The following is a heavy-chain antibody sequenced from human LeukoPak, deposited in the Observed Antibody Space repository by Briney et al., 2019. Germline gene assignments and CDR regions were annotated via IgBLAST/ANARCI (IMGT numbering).Heavy chain of an antibody. D-gene: IGHD3-3*01. V-gene: IGHV5-51*01. CDR3: ARVRGSDYDFWSGYYTRTVNWFDP. Sequence: GASLKISCKGSGYSFTSYWIGWVRQLPGKGLEWMGIIYPGDSDTRYSPSFQGQVTISADKSISTAYLQWSSLKASDTAMYYCARVRGSDYDFWSGYYTRTVNWFDPWGQGTLVTVSS. J-gene: IGHJ5*02. CDR1: GYSFTSYW. CDR2: IYPGDSDT.